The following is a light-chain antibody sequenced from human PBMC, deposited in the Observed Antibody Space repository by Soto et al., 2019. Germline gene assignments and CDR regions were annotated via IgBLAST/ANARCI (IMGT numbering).Light chain of an antibody. CDR2: DAS. V-gene: IGKV1-5*01. Sequence: DIQVTQSPSTLPACVADRVNITCRASQSISSWLAWYQQKPGKAPKLLIYDASSLESGVPSRFSGSGSGTEFTLTISSLQPDDFATYCCQHETFGKGTKVDIK. CDR1: QSISSW. CDR3: QHET. J-gene: IGKJ1*01.